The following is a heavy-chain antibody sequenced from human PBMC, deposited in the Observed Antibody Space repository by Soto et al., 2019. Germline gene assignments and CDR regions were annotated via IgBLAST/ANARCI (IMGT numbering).Heavy chain of an antibody. CDR1: GYTFTNYG. D-gene: IGHD6-25*01. Sequence: QVQLVQSGVEVKKPGASVKVSCKASGYTFTNYGISWVRQAPGQGLEWVGWINAYNGNTNYAQNLQGRVALTTDTSASTAYMDLRSLRSDDTAVDYCARDPSTSGRSGHDYWGQGTLVTVSS. J-gene: IGHJ4*02. CDR3: ARDPSTSGRSGHDY. V-gene: IGHV1-18*01. CDR2: INAYNGNT.